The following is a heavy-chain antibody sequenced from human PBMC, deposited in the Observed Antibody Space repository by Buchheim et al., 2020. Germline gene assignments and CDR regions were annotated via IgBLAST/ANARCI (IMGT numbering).Heavy chain of an antibody. CDR1: GGSFSGYY. D-gene: IGHD3-22*01. J-gene: IGHJ4*02. Sequence: QVQLQQWGAGLLKPSETLSLTCAVYGGSFSGYYWSWIRQPPGKGREWIGEINHSGSTNYNPSLKSRVTISVDTSKNQFSLKLSSVTAADTAVYYCAREEDYDSSGLDYWGQGTL. CDR2: INHSGST. V-gene: IGHV4-34*01. CDR3: AREEDYDSSGLDY.